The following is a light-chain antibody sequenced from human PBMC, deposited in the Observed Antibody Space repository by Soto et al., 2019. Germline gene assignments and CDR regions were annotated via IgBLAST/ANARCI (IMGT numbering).Light chain of an antibody. CDR3: AAWDDSLNGSYV. V-gene: IGLV1-44*01. Sequence: QSVLTQAPATSGTPGPTVTISCSGSRSTIGSNTVTWYQQLPGTAPKLLVYSNNQRPSGVPDRFSGSKSGTSGSLAISGLQSEDEADYYCAAWDDSLNGSYVFGTGTKVTVL. CDR1: RSTIGSNT. CDR2: SNN. J-gene: IGLJ1*01.